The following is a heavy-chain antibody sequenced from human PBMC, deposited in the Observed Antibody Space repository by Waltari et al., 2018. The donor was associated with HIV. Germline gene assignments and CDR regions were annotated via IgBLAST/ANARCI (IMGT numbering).Heavy chain of an antibody. Sequence: QLQLQESGPGLVKPSETLSLTCTVSGGSISSSSYYWGWIRQPPGKGLEWIGSIYYSGSTYYNPSLKSRVTISVDTSKNQFSLKLSSVTAADTAVYYCARRPDYGYFDYWGQGTLVTVSS. CDR2: IYYSGST. CDR3: ARRPDYGYFDY. J-gene: IGHJ4*02. D-gene: IGHD4-17*01. CDR1: GGSISSSSYY. V-gene: IGHV4-39*01.